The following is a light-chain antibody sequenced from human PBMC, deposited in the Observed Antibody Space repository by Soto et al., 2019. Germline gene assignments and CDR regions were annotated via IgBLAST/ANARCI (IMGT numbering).Light chain of an antibody. Sequence: EIVLTQSPGTLSLSPGEGATLSGRASQSVSSSQLAWYQQKPGQAPRLLVYGASSRATGIPDRFSGSGSGTDFTLTISRLESADFAVYYCQQYGSSPKTFGQGTKVEIK. CDR2: GAS. CDR3: QQYGSSPKT. CDR1: QSVSSSQ. V-gene: IGKV3-20*01. J-gene: IGKJ1*01.